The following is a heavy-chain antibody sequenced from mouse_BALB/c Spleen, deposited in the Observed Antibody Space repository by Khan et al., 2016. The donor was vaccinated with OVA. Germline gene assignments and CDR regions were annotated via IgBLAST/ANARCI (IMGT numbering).Heavy chain of an antibody. CDR2: IYPGDGNT. Sequence: QVQLKESGAELVRPGSSMKISCKASGYAFSNYWMNWVKQGPGQGLEWIGQIYPGDGNTNYTGKFKDKATLTADKSSNTAYMQLSSLTSEDSAVYFWGRSEYHFFAFWGQRNQV. V-gene: IGHV1-80*01. J-gene: IGHJ3*01. CDR1: GYAFSNYW. CDR3: GRSEYHFFAF.